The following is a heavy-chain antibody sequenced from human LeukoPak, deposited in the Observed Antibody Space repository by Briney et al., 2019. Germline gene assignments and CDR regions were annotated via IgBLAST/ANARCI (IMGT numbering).Heavy chain of an antibody. D-gene: IGHD3-10*01. J-gene: IGHJ6*02. CDR1: GFTFSSYS. V-gene: IGHV3-21*01. CDR3: ARDLYYGSGPLRNYYGMDV. CDR2: ISSSSSYI. Sequence: PGGSLRLSCAASGFTFSSYSMNWVRQAPGKGLEWVSSISSSSSYIYYADSVKGRFTISRDNAKNSLYLQMNSLRAEDTAAYYCARDLYYGSGPLRNYYGMDVWGQGTTVTVSS.